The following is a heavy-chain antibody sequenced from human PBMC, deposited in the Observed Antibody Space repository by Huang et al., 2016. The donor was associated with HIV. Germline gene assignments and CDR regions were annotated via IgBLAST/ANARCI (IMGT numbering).Heavy chain of an antibody. CDR1: GGSFSGYY. CDR2: INHSEST. J-gene: IGHJ6*03. Sequence: QVQLQQWGAGLLRPSETLSLTCAVYGGSFSGYYVTWIRQPPGKGLEWIGEINHSESTNYNPSLKSRVTISVDTSRNQFSLTLTSVTDADTAVYYCARGQGGYYYYYMDVWGKGTTVTVSS. V-gene: IGHV4-34*01. CDR3: ARGQGGYYYYYMDV.